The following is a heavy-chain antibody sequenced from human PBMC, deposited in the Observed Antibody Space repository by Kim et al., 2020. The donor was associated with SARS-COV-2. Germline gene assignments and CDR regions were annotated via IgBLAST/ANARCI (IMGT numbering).Heavy chain of an antibody. CDR1: GGSISSSSYY. Sequence: SETLSLTCTVSGGSISSSSYYWGWIRQPPGKGLEWIGSIYYSGSTYYNPSLKSRVTISVDTSKNQFSLKLSSVTAADTAVYYCVGPNYYDSSGPTRRKNYGMDVWGQGTTVTVSS. D-gene: IGHD3-22*01. CDR3: VGPNYYDSSGPTRRKNYGMDV. J-gene: IGHJ6*02. CDR2: IYYSGST. V-gene: IGHV4-39*01.